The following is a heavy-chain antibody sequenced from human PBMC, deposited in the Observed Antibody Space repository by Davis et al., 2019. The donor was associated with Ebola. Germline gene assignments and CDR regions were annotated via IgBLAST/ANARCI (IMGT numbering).Heavy chain of an antibody. D-gene: IGHD1-26*01. J-gene: IGHJ4*02. CDR3: ARWASVGY. V-gene: IGHV3-74*01. Sequence: GESLKTSCAASGFTFSSYWMHWVRQAPGKGLVWVSRINSDGSSTSYADSVKGRFTISRDNVKNSLYLQMDSLRAEDTAVYYCARWASVGYWGQGTLVTVSS. CDR1: GFTFSSYW. CDR2: INSDGSST.